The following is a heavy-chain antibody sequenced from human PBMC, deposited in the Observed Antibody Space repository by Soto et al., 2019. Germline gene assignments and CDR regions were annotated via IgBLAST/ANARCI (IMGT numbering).Heavy chain of an antibody. CDR1: GYTFTSYY. Sequence: SVKVSCKASGYTFTSYYMHWVRQAPGQALEWMGGIIPIFGTANYAQKFQGRVTITADESTSTAYMELSSLRSEDTAVYYCARGYDATNYYYYYGMDVWGQGTTVTVSS. D-gene: IGHD5-12*01. CDR3: ARGYDATNYYYYYGMDV. CDR2: IIPIFGTA. V-gene: IGHV1-69*13. J-gene: IGHJ6*02.